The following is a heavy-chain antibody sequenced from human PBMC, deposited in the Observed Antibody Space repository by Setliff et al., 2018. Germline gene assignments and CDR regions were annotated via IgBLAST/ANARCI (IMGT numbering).Heavy chain of an antibody. Sequence: GSLRLSCAASGFTFSTYGMHWVRQAPGKGLEWVAFIWYDGSNKYYVDSVKGRFTVSRDNSKDTLYLQMNSLRVEDSAVYYCAKSRGQWSFDYWGQGTLVTVSS. CDR1: GFTFSTYG. J-gene: IGHJ4*02. CDR2: IWYDGSNK. CDR3: AKSRGQWSFDY. D-gene: IGHD6-19*01. V-gene: IGHV3-30*02.